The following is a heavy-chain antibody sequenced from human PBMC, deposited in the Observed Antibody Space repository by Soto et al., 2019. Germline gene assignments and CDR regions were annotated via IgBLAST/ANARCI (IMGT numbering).Heavy chain of an antibody. CDR1: GGSISSYY. V-gene: IGHV4-59*01. D-gene: IGHD3-10*01. CDR2: IYYSGST. CDR3: TRDRSYYGSGRVPPSGMDV. J-gene: IGHJ6*02. Sequence: PSETLSLTCTVSGGSISSYYWSWIRQPPGKGLEWIGYIYYSGSTNYNPSLKSRVTISVDTSKNQFSLKLSSVTAADTAVYYCTRDRSYYGSGRVPPSGMDVWGQGTTGTVSS.